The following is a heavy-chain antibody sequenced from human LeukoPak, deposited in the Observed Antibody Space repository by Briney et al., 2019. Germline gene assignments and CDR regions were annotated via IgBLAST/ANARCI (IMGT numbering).Heavy chain of an antibody. J-gene: IGHJ4*02. CDR2: IRSNTYGGTT. Sequence: GRSLRLSCTASGFIFADCAMSWVRQAPGKGLEWVSFIRSNTYGGTTEYAASVKGRFTISRGDSKSIAYLQMNSLKTEDTAMYYCTRGDYSDYLDYWGQGTLVTVSS. V-gene: IGHV3-49*04. CDR3: TRGDYSDYLDY. D-gene: IGHD4-11*01. CDR1: GFIFADCA.